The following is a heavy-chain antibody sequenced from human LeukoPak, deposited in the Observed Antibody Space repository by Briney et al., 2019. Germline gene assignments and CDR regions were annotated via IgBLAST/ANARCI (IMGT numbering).Heavy chain of an antibody. CDR2: ISNSGSTK. CDR3: ARDPLMYSSGWSAYYFDY. V-gene: IGHV3-48*03. CDR1: GFTFSSYE. J-gene: IGHJ4*02. Sequence: HPGGSLRLSCAASGFTFSSYEMNWIRQAPGKGLEWISYISNSGSTKYYADSVKGRFTISRDNAKNSLYLQMNSLRAEDTALYYCARDPLMYSSGWSAYYFDYWGQGTLVTVSS. D-gene: IGHD6-19*01.